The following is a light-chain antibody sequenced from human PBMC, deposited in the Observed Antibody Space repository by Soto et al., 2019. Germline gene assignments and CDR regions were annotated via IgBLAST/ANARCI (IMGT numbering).Light chain of an antibody. Sequence: DIVMTQSPDSLAVSLGERATINCKSSQSVSSSYLAWYQQKPGQAPRLFIYGASSRATGIPDRFSGSGSGTDFTLTISRLEPEDFAVYYCQQYGSSPPITFGQGTRLEIK. J-gene: IGKJ5*01. CDR1: QSVSSSY. CDR2: GAS. V-gene: IGKV3-20*01. CDR3: QQYGSSPPIT.